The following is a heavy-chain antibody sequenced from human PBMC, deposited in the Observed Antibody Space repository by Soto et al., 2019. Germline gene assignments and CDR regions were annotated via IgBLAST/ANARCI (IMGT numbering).Heavy chain of an antibody. Sequence: PGGSLRLSCAASGFTFSSYSMNWVRQAPGKGLEWVSSISSSSSYIYYADSVKGRFTISRDNAKNSLYLQMNSLRAEDTAVYYCARDLGDSSGYYYEYYFDYWGQGTLVTVSS. CDR2: ISSSSSYI. V-gene: IGHV3-21*01. J-gene: IGHJ4*02. CDR1: GFTFSSYS. D-gene: IGHD3-22*01. CDR3: ARDLGDSSGYYYEYYFDY.